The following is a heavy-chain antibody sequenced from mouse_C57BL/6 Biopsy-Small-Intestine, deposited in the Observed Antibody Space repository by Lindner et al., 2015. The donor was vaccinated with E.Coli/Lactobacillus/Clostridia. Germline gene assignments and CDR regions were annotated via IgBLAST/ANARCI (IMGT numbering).Heavy chain of an antibody. V-gene: IGHV1-14*01. Sequence: VQLQESGPELVKPGTSVKMSCKASGYTFTRYVIHWVKQKPGQGLEWIGYIDADNDGTKYNEKFKGQATLTSDKSSSTAYMELSSLTSEDSAVYYCVRPFGDSFAYWGQGTLVTVSA. J-gene: IGHJ3*01. CDR1: GYTFTRYV. CDR3: VRPFGDSFAY. CDR2: IDADNDGT. D-gene: IGHD2-13*01.